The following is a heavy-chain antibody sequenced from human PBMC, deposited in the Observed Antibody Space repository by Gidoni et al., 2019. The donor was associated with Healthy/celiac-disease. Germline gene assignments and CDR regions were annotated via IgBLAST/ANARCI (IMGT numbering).Heavy chain of an antibody. CDR3: ARDGSGSPPLAYYFDY. J-gene: IGHJ4*02. CDR2: ISSSGSTI. D-gene: IGHD3-10*01. CDR1: GFTFSDYY. Sequence: QVQLVESWGGLVKPGGSLILSCAASGFTFSDYYMSWIRQAPGKGLGWVSYISSSGSTIYYADAVKGRFTISRDNAKNSLYLQMNSLRAEDTAVYYCARDGSGSPPLAYYFDYWGQGTLVTVSS. V-gene: IGHV3-11*01.